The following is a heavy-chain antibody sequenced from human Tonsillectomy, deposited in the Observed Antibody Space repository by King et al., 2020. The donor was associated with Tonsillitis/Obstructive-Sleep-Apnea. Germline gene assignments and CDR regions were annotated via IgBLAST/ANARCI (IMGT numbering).Heavy chain of an antibody. D-gene: IGHD2-2*01. CDR2: ISGSGGNT. CDR1: GFTFSSYA. J-gene: IGHJ4*02. Sequence: VQLVESGGGLVQPGGSLRLSCAASGFTFSSYAMSWVRQAPGKGLEWVSAISGSGGNTYYADSVKGRFTISRDNSKNKLYLQMNSLRAEDTAVYYGAKGPVVPAATYYFDHWGQGTLVTVSS. CDR3: AKGPVVPAATYYFDH. V-gene: IGHV3-23*04.